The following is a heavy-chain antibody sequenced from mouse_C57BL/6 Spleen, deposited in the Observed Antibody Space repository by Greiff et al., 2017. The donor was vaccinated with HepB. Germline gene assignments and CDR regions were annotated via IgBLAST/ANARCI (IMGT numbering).Heavy chain of an antibody. D-gene: IGHD2-1*01. J-gene: IGHJ4*01. CDR3: ARSRGKGAMDY. Sequence: VQLQQSGPELVKPGASVKISCKASGYAFSSSWMNWVKQRPGKGLEWIGRIYPGDGYTNYNGKFKGKATLTADKSSSTAYMQLSSLTSEDSAVYFCARSRGKGAMDYWGQGTSVTVSS. CDR2: IYPGDGYT. CDR1: GYAFSSSW. V-gene: IGHV1-82*01.